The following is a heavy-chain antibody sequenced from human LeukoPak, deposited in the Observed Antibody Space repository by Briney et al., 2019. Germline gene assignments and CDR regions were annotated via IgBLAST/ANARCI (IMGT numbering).Heavy chain of an antibody. J-gene: IGHJ4*02. D-gene: IGHD1-26*01. Sequence: GGSLRLSCVASGFTFTGHSMHWVRQAPGKGLEWVAVVADDEKTIFYADSLKGRFTVSRDNSKNTVYLQMNSLRDEDTAVYYCAREKQSGGTPFDYWGQGSLVTVSS. CDR2: VADDEKTI. CDR1: GFTFTGHS. CDR3: AREKQSGGTPFDY. V-gene: IGHV3-30*04.